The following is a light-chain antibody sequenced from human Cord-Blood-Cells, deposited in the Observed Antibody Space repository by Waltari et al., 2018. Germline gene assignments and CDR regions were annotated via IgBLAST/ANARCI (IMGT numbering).Light chain of an antibody. CDR3: QSYDSSLSGWV. Sequence: QSVLTQPPSVSGAPGQRVTISCPGSSSNIGAGYDVHWYQQLPGTAPKLHIYGNSNRPSGVPDRFSGSKSGTSASLAITGLQAEDEADYYCQSYDSSLSGWVFGGGTKLTVL. CDR1: SSNIGAGYD. J-gene: IGLJ3*02. V-gene: IGLV1-40*01. CDR2: GNS.